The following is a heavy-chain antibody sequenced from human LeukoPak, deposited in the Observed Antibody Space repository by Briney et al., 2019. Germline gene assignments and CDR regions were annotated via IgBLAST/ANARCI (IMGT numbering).Heavy chain of an antibody. CDR1: GFPFSSYS. CDR2: LSYDGSIK. V-gene: IGHV3-30*01. J-gene: IGHJ4*02. Sequence: GRSLRLSCVASGFPFSSYSCHWVRQAPGKGLEWAALLSYDGSIKHYADSVKGRFTLARDNSKSSVYLQMDSLKADDTAVYYCARGVSTWYRIDYWGQGTLVTVSS. CDR3: ARGVSTWYRIDY. D-gene: IGHD6-13*01.